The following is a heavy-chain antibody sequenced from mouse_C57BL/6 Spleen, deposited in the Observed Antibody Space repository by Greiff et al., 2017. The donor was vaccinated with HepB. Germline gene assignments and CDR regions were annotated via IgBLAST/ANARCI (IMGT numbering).Heavy chain of an antibody. CDR2: IHPNSGST. CDR1: GYTFTSYW. V-gene: IGHV1-64*01. J-gene: IGHJ4*01. D-gene: IGHD2-1*01. CDR3: ARGGNYEDYAMDY. Sequence: QVQLQQPGAELVKPGASVKLSCKASGYTFTSYWMHWVKQRPGQGLEWIGMIHPNSGSTNYNEKFKSKATLTVDKSSSTAYMQLSSRTSEDSAVDYCARGGNYEDYAMDYWGQGTSVTVSS.